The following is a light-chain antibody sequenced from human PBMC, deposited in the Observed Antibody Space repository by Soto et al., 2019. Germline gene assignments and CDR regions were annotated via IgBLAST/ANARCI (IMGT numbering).Light chain of an antibody. CDR1: SSDIGSYNL. V-gene: IGLV2-23*02. CDR3: CSYAGSSTLI. CDR2: EDS. Sequence: QSVLTQPASVSGSPGQSITISCTGTSSDIGSYNLVSWYQHHPGKAPKLMIYEDSKRPSGISNRFSGSKSGNTASLTISGLQAEDEADYYCCSYAGSSTLIFGGGTQLTV. J-gene: IGLJ2*01.